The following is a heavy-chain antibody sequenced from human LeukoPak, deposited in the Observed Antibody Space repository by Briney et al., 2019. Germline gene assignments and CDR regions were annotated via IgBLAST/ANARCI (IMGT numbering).Heavy chain of an antibody. V-gene: IGHV3-33*01. Sequence: PGGSLRLSCAASGFTFSSYGMHWVRQAPGKGLEWVAVIWYDGSKEYLADSVKGRFTISRDNSKNTVYLQMNSLKTEDTAVYDCAGVIGWSLFDCWGQGTLVTVSS. CDR3: AGVIGWSLFDC. CDR2: IWYDGSKE. J-gene: IGHJ4*02. CDR1: GFTFSSYG. D-gene: IGHD2-15*01.